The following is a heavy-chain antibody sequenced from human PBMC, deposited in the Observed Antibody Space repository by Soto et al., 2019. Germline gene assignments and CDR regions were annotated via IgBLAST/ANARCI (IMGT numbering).Heavy chain of an antibody. V-gene: IGHV4-34*01. D-gene: IGHD3-10*01. Sequence: NPSETLSLTCAVYGGSFSGYYWSWIRQPPGKGLEWIGEINHSGSTNYNPSLKSRVTISVDTSKNQFSLKLSSVTAADTAVYYCARGPSYYYGSAPRRYFDYWGQGTLVTVSS. CDR2: INHSGST. CDR3: ARGPSYYYGSAPRRYFDY. J-gene: IGHJ4*02. CDR1: GGSFSGYY.